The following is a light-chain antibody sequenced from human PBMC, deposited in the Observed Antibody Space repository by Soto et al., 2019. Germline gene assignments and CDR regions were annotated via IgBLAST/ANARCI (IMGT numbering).Light chain of an antibody. V-gene: IGKV3-11*01. CDR2: DAS. J-gene: IGKJ4*01. CDR1: QRVAST. CDR3: QQRNNWPPVT. Sequence: EIVMTQSPATLSVSPGERATLSCRASQRVASTLAWYQKKPGQAPRLLIYDASNRATGIPARFSGSGSGTDLTLTISSLETEDFAVYYCQQRNNWPPVTFGGGTKVDIK.